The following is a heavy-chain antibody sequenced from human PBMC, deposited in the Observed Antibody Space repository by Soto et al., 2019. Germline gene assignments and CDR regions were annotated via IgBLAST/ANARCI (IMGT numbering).Heavy chain of an antibody. CDR3: ARPAVDFYYYGMDV. Sequence: GGSLRLSCAASGFSFSTYAMQWVRQPPGKGLDWVALISYDGSDKDYADSVQGRFTISRDNSKNTLYLQMNSLRAEDTAVYYCARPAVDFYYYGMDVWGQGTTVTVSS. D-gene: IGHD6-19*01. CDR1: GFSFSTYA. CDR2: ISYDGSDK. V-gene: IGHV3-30-3*01. J-gene: IGHJ6*02.